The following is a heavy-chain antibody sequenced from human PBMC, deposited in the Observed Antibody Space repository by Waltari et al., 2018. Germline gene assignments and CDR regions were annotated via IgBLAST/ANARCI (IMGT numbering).Heavy chain of an antibody. D-gene: IGHD2-2*01. CDR3: ARVGIVVVPAAMNWYFDL. V-gene: IGHV4-4*07. Sequence: QVQLQESGPGLVKPSETLSLTCTVSGGSISSYYWSWIRPPAGTGLEWIGRIYTSGSTNYNPSLKSRVTMSVDTSKNQFSLKLSSVTAADTAVYYCARVGIVVVPAAMNWYFDLWGRGTLVTVSS. CDR1: GGSISSYY. J-gene: IGHJ2*01. CDR2: IYTSGST.